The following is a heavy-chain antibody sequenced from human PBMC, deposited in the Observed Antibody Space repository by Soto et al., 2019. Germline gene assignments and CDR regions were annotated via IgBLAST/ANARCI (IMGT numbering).Heavy chain of an antibody. J-gene: IGHJ4*02. CDR3: ARESRYCSGGSCYFLPGIDY. CDR1: GFTLSSSA. D-gene: IGHD2-15*01. CDR2: IDVGSGNA. V-gene: IGHV1-58*01. Sequence: SVKVSCKTSGFTLSSSAVHWVRQARGHRLQWIGWIDVGSGNANYAQMDQERVTISRDMSTSTAYMELSSLRSEDTAVYYCARESRYCSGGSCYFLPGIDYWGQGTLVTVSS.